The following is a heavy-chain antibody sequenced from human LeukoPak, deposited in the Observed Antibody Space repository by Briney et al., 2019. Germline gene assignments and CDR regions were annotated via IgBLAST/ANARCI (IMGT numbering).Heavy chain of an antibody. J-gene: IGHJ5*02. CDR3: ATGNAKSYDR. V-gene: IGHV6-1*01. Sequence: SQTLSLTFAISGDSVSINIAAWHWVRQSPSRGLEWLAMTYYRSKWYNDYAVSVKSLITINVDTSKNQFSLQLNSVTPEDTAVYYCATGNAKSYDRGGPGTLVTVSS. CDR2: TYYRSKWYN. CDR1: GDSVSINIAA. D-gene: IGHD1-26*01.